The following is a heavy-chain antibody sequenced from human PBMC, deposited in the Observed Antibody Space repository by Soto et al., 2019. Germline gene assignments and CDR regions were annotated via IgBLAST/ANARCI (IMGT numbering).Heavy chain of an antibody. J-gene: IGHJ5*02. D-gene: IGHD2-2*02. V-gene: IGHV4-59*01. CDR1: GGSISSYY. CDR2: IYYSGRN. Sequence: QVQLQESGPGLVKPSETLSLTCTVSGGSISSYYWSWIRQPPGKGLEWIGYIYYSGRNNYNPSLKHRATISVDTSKNQFSLKLSSVTAADTAVYYCARGYCSSTSCYIWDNWFDPWGQGTLVTVSS. CDR3: ARGYCSSTSCYIWDNWFDP.